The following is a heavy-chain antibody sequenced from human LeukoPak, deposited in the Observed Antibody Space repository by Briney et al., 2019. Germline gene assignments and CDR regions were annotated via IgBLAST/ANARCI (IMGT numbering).Heavy chain of an antibody. J-gene: IGHJ5*02. CDR2: ISSSSSYI. V-gene: IGHV3-21*01. CDR3: ARDTEAVAGSLS. D-gene: IGHD6-19*01. Sequence: GGSLRLSCAASGFTFSSYSMNWVRQAPGKGLEWVSSISSSSSYIYYADSVKGRFTISRDNAKNSLYLQMNSLRAEDTAVYYCARDTEAVAGSLSWGQGTLVIVSS. CDR1: GFTFSSYS.